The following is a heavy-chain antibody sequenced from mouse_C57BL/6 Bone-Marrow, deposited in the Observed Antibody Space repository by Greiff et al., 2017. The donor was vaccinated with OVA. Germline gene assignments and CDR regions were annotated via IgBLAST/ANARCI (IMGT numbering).Heavy chain of an antibody. V-gene: IGHV1-69*01. CDR2: IDPSDSYT. D-gene: IGHD1-1*01. CDR1: GYTFTSYW. J-gene: IGHJ4*01. CDR3: ARYGRYAMDY. Sequence: QVQLKQPGAELVMPGASVKLSCKASGYTFTSYWMHWVKQRPGQGLEWIGEIDPSDSYTNYNQKFKGKSTLTVDKSSSTAYMQLSSLTSEDSAVYYCARYGRYAMDYWGQGTSVTVSS.